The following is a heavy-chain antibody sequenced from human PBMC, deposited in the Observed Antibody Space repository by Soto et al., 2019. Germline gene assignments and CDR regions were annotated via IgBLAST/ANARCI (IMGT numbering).Heavy chain of an antibody. CDR2: ISSSGSTI. J-gene: IGHJ3*02. V-gene: IGHV3-11*01. Sequence: PGGSLRLSCAASGFTFSDYYMSCIRQAPGKGLEWVSYISSSGSTIYYADSVKGRFTISRDNAKNSLYLQMNSLRAEDTAVYYCAKPGLQPDDAFDIWGQGTMVTVSS. D-gene: IGHD4-4*01. CDR3: AKPGLQPDDAFDI. CDR1: GFTFSDYY.